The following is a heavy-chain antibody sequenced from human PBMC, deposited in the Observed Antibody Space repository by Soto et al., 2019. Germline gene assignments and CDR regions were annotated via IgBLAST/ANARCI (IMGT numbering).Heavy chain of an antibody. Sequence: ASVKVSCKASGYTFTSYYMHWVRQAPGQGLEWMGIINPSGGSTSYAQKFQGRVTMTRDTSTSTVYMELSSLRSEDTAVYYCARERIAAAGTGYYYYYGMDVWGQGXTVTVYS. V-gene: IGHV1-46*01. J-gene: IGHJ6*02. CDR2: INPSGGST. CDR1: GYTFTSYY. D-gene: IGHD6-13*01. CDR3: ARERIAAAGTGYYYYYGMDV.